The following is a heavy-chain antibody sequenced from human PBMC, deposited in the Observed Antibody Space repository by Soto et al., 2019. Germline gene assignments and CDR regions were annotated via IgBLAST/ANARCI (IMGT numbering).Heavy chain of an antibody. D-gene: IGHD2-21*02. CDR1: SGSISTANW. V-gene: IGHV4-4*02. J-gene: IGHJ4*02. CDR2: IYHSGST. Sequence: QVPLQESGPRLVRPSGTLSLTCTVSSGSISTANWWSWVRQPPGRGLEWIGEIYHSGSTNYNLSLKSRVTLAVDKTKSQFSLRLSSVTAADTAIYSCARRGGGVVLTATTPFESWGQGTLVTVSS. CDR3: ARRGGGVVLTATTPFES.